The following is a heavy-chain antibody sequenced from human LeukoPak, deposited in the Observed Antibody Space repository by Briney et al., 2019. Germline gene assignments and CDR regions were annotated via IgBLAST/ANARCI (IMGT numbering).Heavy chain of an antibody. Sequence: SETLSLTCAVYGGSFSGYYWSWIRQPPGKGLEWIGEINHSGSTNYNPSLKSRVTISVDTSKNQFSLKLSSVTAADTAVYYCARGRITMVRGVGGYYYYGMDVWGKGTTVTVSP. D-gene: IGHD3-10*01. CDR1: GGSFSGYY. CDR2: INHSGST. V-gene: IGHV4-34*01. CDR3: ARGRITMVRGVGGYYYYGMDV. J-gene: IGHJ6*04.